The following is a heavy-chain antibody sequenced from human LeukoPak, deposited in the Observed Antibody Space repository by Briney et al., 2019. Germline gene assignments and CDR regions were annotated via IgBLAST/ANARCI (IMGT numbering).Heavy chain of an antibody. CDR2: ISASGGST. J-gene: IGHJ4*02. CDR3: AKVFSYYALYYFDY. CDR1: GFTFSSYA. V-gene: IGHV3-23*01. Sequence: PGGSLRLSCAASGFTFSSYAMSWVRQAPGKGLEWVSAISASGGSTYYADSVKGRFTISRDNSKNTVHLQMNSLRAEDRAVYYCAKVFSYYALYYFDYWGQGTLVTVSS. D-gene: IGHD3-10*01.